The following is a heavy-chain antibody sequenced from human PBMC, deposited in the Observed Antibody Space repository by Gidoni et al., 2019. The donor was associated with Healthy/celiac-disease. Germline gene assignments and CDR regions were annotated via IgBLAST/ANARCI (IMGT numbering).Heavy chain of an antibody. CDR3: ARAYSGYDPHPHYYYYYYMDV. D-gene: IGHD5-12*01. Sequence: QVQLQESGPGLVKPSETLSLTCTVSGGSIISYYWSWIRPPPGKGLEWIGYIYYSGSTNYNPSLKSRVTISVDTSKNQFSLKLSSVTAADTAVYYCARAYSGYDPHPHYYYYYYMDVWGKGTTVTVSS. J-gene: IGHJ6*03. V-gene: IGHV4-59*01. CDR1: GGSIISYY. CDR2: IYYSGST.